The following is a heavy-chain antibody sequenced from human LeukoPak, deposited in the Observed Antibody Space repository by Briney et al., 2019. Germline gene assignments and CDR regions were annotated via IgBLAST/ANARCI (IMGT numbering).Heavy chain of an antibody. J-gene: IGHJ3*02. D-gene: IGHD6-13*01. CDR2: ISGGGATS. Sequence: PGGSLGLPCAASGFTFNTYAMSWVRQAPGKGLEWVSAISGGGATSYYADSVEGRFTISRDNSKNTLYLQMNSLRAEDTAIYYCAKDGSSGIAATADAFDIWGQGTMVTVSS. CDR3: AKDGSSGIAATADAFDI. V-gene: IGHV3-23*01. CDR1: GFTFNTYA.